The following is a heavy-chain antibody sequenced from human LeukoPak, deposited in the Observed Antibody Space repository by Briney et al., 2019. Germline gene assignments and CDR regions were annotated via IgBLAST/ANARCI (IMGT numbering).Heavy chain of an antibody. D-gene: IGHD1-26*01. V-gene: IGHV3-30*04. J-gene: IGHJ6*02. CDR1: GFTFSSYA. CDR3: ARDGRGATYYYYGMDV. CDR2: ISYDGSNK. Sequence: GRSLRLSCAASGFTFSSYAMHWVRQAPGKGLEWVAVISYDGSNKYYADSVKGRFTISRDNSKNTLCLQMNSLRAEDTAVYYCARDGRGATYYYYGMDVWGQGTTVTVSS.